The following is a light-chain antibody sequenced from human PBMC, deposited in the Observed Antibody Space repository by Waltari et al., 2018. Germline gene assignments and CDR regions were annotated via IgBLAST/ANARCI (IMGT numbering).Light chain of an antibody. V-gene: IGKV3-15*01. J-gene: IGKJ4*01. CDR3: QQYNYWPPLT. CDR2: DAA. Sequence: ETVMTQSPATLSVSPGERGPPPCRASETLSKKLALYQYKSGQAPRLLIYDAATRATGIPPRFSGSGSGTEFTLTISRLQSEDFALYYCQQYNYWPPLTFGGGTNVEI. CDR1: ETLSKK.